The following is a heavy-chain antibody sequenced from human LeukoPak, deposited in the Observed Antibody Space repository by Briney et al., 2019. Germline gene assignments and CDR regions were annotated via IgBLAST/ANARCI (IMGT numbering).Heavy chain of an antibody. Sequence: ASVKVSCKASGGTFSSYAISWVRQAPGQGLEWMGGIIPIFGTANYAQKFQGRVTITADKSTSTAYMELSSLRSEDTAVYYCARDDSSGYYWGYFDYWGQGTLVTVSS. CDR2: IIPIFGTA. J-gene: IGHJ4*02. V-gene: IGHV1-69*06. CDR3: ARDDSSGYYWGYFDY. D-gene: IGHD3-22*01. CDR1: GGTFSSYA.